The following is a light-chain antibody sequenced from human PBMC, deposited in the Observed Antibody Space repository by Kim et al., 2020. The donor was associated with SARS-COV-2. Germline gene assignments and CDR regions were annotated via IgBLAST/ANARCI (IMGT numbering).Light chain of an antibody. V-gene: IGLV3-9*01. CDR1: NIGSKN. CDR2: RDS. Sequence: VALGQTARITCGGNNIGSKNVHWYQQKPGQAPVLVIYRDSNRPSGIPERFSGSNSGNTATLTISRAQAGDEADYYCQVWDSSTVVFGGGTKLNVL. J-gene: IGLJ2*01. CDR3: QVWDSSTVV.